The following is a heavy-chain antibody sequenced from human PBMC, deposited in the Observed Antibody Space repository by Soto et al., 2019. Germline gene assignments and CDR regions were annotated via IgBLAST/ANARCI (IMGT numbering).Heavy chain of an antibody. V-gene: IGHV1-69*13. Sequence: ASVKVSCKASGGTFSSYAISWVRQAPGQGLEWMGGIIPIFGTANYAQKFQGRVTITADESTSTAYMELSSLRSEDTAVYYCARDRGYCSSTSSYRGPFDIWGQGTMVTVS. CDR2: IIPIFGTA. J-gene: IGHJ3*02. D-gene: IGHD2-2*02. CDR1: GGTFSSYA. CDR3: ARDRGYCSSTSSYRGPFDI.